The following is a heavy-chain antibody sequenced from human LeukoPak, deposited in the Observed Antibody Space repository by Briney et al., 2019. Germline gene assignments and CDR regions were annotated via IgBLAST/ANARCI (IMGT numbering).Heavy chain of an antibody. Sequence: GASVKVSFKASGYTFTGYYMHWVRQAPGQGLEWMGRINPNSGGTNYAQKFQGRVTMTRDTSISTAYMELSRLRSDDTAVSYYARNELRVGGFCDSWGQATMVSVSS. D-gene: IGHD1-26*01. J-gene: IGHJ3*02. CDR2: INPNSGGT. CDR1: GYTFTGYY. V-gene: IGHV1-2*06. CDR3: ARNELRVGGFCDS.